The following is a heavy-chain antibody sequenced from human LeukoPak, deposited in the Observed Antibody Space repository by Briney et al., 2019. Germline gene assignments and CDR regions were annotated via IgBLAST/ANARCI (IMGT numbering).Heavy chain of an antibody. J-gene: IGHJ6*03. Sequence: PGGSLRLSCAASGFSFSTYGMHWVRQAPGRGLEYVSGISNIGDDTYYADSVKDRFIISRDNSKNTVYLQMGSLRAEDMAVYYCARAEFWSGYPLYYYYYMDIWGKGTTVTVSS. D-gene: IGHD3-3*01. V-gene: IGHV3-64*02. CDR1: GFSFSTYG. CDR2: ISNIGDDT. CDR3: ARAEFWSGYPLYYYYYMDI.